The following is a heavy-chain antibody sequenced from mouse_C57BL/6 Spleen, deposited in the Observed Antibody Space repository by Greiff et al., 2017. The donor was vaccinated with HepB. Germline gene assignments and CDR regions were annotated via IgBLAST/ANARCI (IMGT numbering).Heavy chain of an antibody. J-gene: IGHJ4*01. Sequence: VKLVESGAELVKPGASVKLSCKASGYTFTEYTIHWVKQRSGQGLEWIGWFYPGSGSIKYNEKFKDKATLTADKSSSTVYRELSRLTSEDSAVYFCARHGLRYYAMDYWGQGTSVTVSS. V-gene: IGHV1-62-2*01. CDR3: ARHGLRYYAMDY. CDR1: GYTFTEYT. D-gene: IGHD1-1*01. CDR2: FYPGSGSI.